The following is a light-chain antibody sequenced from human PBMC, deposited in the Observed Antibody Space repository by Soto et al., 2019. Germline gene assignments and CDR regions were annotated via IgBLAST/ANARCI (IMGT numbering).Light chain of an antibody. Sequence: EIVLTQSPGTLSLSPGERATLSCRASQSVSSSYLAWYQQKPGQAPRLLIYGASSRATGIPDRFSGSGSGTDFTLTISRLEPEDFAVFFCQQYSIWRTFGQGTKVDIK. CDR1: QSVSSSY. CDR3: QQYSIWRT. J-gene: IGKJ1*01. V-gene: IGKV3-20*01. CDR2: GAS.